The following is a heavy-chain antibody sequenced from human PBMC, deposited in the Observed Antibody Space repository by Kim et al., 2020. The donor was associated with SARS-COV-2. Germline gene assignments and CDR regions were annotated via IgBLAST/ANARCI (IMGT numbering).Heavy chain of an antibody. Sequence: ASVKVSCKASGYTFTGYYMHWVRQAPGQGLEWMGWINPNSGGTNYAQKFQGRVTMTRDTSISTAYMELSRLRSDDTAVYYCARVPPMGYDILTGYYAGWFDPWGQGTLVTVSS. V-gene: IGHV1-2*02. CDR2: INPNSGGT. D-gene: IGHD3-9*01. CDR3: ARVPPMGYDILTGYYAGWFDP. CDR1: GYTFTGYY. J-gene: IGHJ5*02.